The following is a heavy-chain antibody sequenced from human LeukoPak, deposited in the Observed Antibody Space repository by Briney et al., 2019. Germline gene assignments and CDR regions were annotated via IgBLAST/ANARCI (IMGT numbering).Heavy chain of an antibody. V-gene: IGHV7-4-1*02. J-gene: IGHJ3*02. CDR1: GYTFTSYA. CDR3: ASRLDSSSWVFRHHDAFDI. Sequence: GASVKVSCKASGYTFTSYAMNWVRQAPGQGLEWMGWINTNTGNPTYAQGFTGRFVFSLDTSVSTAYLQISSLKAEDTAVYYCASRLDSSSWVFRHHDAFDIWGQGTMVTVSS. CDR2: INTNTGNP. D-gene: IGHD6-13*01.